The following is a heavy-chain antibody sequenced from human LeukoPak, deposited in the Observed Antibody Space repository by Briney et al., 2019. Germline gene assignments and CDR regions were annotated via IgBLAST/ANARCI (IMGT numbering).Heavy chain of an antibody. CDR1: GGSFSAYY. Sequence: PSETLSLTCAVYGGSFSAYYWSWIRQPPGKGLEWIGEIDHSGSTNYNPFLKSRVTISVDTSKYQFSLKLSSVTAADTAVYYCAEVAALSGTLFDYWGQGTLVTVSS. CDR2: IDHSGST. CDR3: AEVAALSGTLFDY. D-gene: IGHD6-19*01. J-gene: IGHJ4*02. V-gene: IGHV4-34*01.